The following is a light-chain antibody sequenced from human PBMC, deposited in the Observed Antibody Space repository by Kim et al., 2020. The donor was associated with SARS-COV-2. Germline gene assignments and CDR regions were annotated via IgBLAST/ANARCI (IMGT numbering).Light chain of an antibody. CDR3: QSYNRDNVL. CDR1: SGNIGDNY. J-gene: IGLJ2*01. Sequence: GKTVTISCTRSSGNIGDNYVQWYQQRPGGVPTTVIYEDDQRPSGVSDRFSGSIDNSSNSASLTISGLGTEDEADCYCQSYNRDNVLFGGGTQLTVL. CDR2: EDD. V-gene: IGLV6-57*03.